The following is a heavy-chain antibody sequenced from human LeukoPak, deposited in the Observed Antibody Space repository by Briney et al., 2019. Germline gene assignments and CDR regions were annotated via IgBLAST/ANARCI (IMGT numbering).Heavy chain of an antibody. CDR2: IIPIFGTA. D-gene: IGHD6-13*01. Sequence: ASVKVSCKASGGTFSSYAISWVRQAPGQGLEWMGGIIPIFGTANYAQKFQGRVTITADESTSTAYMELSSLRSEDTAVYYCARDGSAAAGTSMPYYYYYMDVWGKGTTVTVSS. V-gene: IGHV1-69*13. J-gene: IGHJ6*03. CDR1: GGTFSSYA. CDR3: ARDGSAAAGTSMPYYYYYMDV.